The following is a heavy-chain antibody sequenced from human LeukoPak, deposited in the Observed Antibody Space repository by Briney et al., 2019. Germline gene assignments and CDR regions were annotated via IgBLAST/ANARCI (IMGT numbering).Heavy chain of an antibody. D-gene: IGHD3-22*01. CDR3: ARLGYYDTVAIDY. V-gene: IGHV4-59*01. CDR2: VYYSGST. CDR1: GGSISSYY. Sequence: ASETLSLTCTVSGGSISSYYWSWIRQPPGKGLEWIGYVYYSGSTNYNPSLKSRVTISVDTSKNQFSLKLSSVTAADTAVYYCARLGYYDTVAIDYWGQGTLVTVSS. J-gene: IGHJ4*02.